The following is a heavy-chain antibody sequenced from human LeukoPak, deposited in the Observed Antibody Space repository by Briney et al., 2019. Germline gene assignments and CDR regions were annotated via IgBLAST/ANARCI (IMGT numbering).Heavy chain of an antibody. Sequence: ASVKVSCKASGGTFSSYAISWVRQAPGQGLEWMGWISAYNGNTNYAQKLQGRVTMTTDTSTSTAYMELRSLRSDDTAVYYCARDRPLNDYVWGSRGAFDIWGQGTMVTVSS. CDR2: ISAYNGNT. CDR3: ARDRPLNDYVWGSRGAFDI. D-gene: IGHD3-16*01. V-gene: IGHV1-18*01. J-gene: IGHJ3*02. CDR1: GGTFSSYA.